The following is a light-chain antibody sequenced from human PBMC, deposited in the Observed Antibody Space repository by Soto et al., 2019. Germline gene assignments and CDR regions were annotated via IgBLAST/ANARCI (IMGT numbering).Light chain of an antibody. J-gene: IGKJ4*01. Sequence: DIVMTQSPDSLAVSLGERATINCKSSQSVLYSSNNKNYLAWYQQKPGQPPKLPIYWASTRESGVPDRFSGSGSGTDVTLTISSLQAEDVGVYYCQQYYSTPHTFGGGTKVEIK. V-gene: IGKV4-1*01. CDR1: QSVLYSSNNKNY. CDR2: WAS. CDR3: QQYYSTPHT.